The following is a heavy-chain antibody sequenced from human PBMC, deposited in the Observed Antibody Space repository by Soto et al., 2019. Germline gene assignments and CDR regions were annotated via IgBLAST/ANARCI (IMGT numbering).Heavy chain of an antibody. CDR3: ARHRRSAVAGSYYFDY. D-gene: IGHD6-19*01. Sequence: ESLNISCTGSGYSFTSYWIGWVRQMPGKGLEWMGIIYPGDSDTRYSPSFQGQVTISADKSISTAYLQWSSLKASDTAMYYCARHRRSAVAGSYYFDYWGQGTLVTVSS. V-gene: IGHV5-51*01. CDR1: GYSFTSYW. J-gene: IGHJ4*02. CDR2: IYPGDSDT.